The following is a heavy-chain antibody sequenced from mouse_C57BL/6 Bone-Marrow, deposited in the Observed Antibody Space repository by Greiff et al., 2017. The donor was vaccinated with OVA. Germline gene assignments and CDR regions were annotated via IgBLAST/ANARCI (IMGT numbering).Heavy chain of an antibody. V-gene: IGHV1-52*01. CDR2: IDPSDSET. Sequence: QFQLQQPGAELVRPGSSVKLSCKASGYTFTSYWMPWVKQRPIQGLEWIGNIDPSDSETHYNQKFKDKATLTVDKSSSTDYMQLRSLRSEDSAVYDCARRGEALDYWGQGTTLTVSS. CDR3: ARRGEALDY. J-gene: IGHJ2*01. CDR1: GYTFTSYW.